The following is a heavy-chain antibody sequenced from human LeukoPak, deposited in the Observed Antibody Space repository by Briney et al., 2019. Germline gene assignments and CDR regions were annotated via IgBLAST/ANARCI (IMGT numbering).Heavy chain of an antibody. D-gene: IGHD6-19*01. Sequence: GGSLRLSCTASGFAFGDYLMSWFRQAPGKGLEWIGFISGGTTEYAASVKGRFTISRDDSTSIAYLQMNSLTTEDTAVYYCSRGSGWLSVYWGQGTLVTVSS. CDR3: SRGSGWLSVY. CDR1: GFAFGDYL. CDR2: ISGGTT. V-gene: IGHV3-49*03. J-gene: IGHJ4*02.